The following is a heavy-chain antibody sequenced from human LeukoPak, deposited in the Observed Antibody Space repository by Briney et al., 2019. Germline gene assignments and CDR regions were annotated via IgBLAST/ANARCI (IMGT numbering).Heavy chain of an antibody. Sequence: GGSLRLSCAASGFTFSSYGMNWVRQAPGKGLAWVSYISSSSSSTYYADSVKGRFTISRDNGKSSLYLQMNSLRDEDTAVYYCARASPSGYDYWGQGTLVTVSS. CDR3: ARASPSGYDY. J-gene: IGHJ4*02. CDR2: ISSSSSST. V-gene: IGHV3-48*02. D-gene: IGHD3-22*01. CDR1: GFTFSSYG.